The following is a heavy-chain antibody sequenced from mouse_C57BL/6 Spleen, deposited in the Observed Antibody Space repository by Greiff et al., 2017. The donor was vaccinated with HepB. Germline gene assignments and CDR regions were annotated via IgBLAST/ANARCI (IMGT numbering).Heavy chain of an antibody. CDR1: GFTFSSYG. CDR3: ARRPTGTGWYFDV. V-gene: IGHV5-6*01. CDR2: ISSGGSYT. D-gene: IGHD4-1*02. Sequence: EVHLVESGGDLVKPGGSLKLSCAASGFTFSSYGMSWVRQTPDKRLEWVATISSGGSYTYYPDSVKGRFTISRDNAKNTLYLQMSSLKSEDTAMYYCARRPTGTGWYFDVWGTGTTVTVSS. J-gene: IGHJ1*03.